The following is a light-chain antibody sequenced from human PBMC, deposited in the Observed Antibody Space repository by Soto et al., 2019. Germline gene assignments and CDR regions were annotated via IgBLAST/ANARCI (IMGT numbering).Light chain of an antibody. Sequence: QSVLTQPASVSGSPGQSITISCTGTSSDVGGYNYVSWYQQHPGKAPKLMIYEVTSRPSGVSNRFSASKSGNTASLSISGLQAEDEADYYCSSYTSTSTYVFGDGTKVTVL. V-gene: IGLV2-14*01. CDR3: SSYTSTSTYV. CDR1: SSDVGGYNY. CDR2: EVT. J-gene: IGLJ1*01.